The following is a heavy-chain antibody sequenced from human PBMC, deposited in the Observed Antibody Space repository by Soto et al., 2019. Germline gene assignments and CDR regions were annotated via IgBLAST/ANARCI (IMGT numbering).Heavy chain of an antibody. Sequence: GGSLRLSCAASGFTFSSYSMNWVRQAPGKGLEWVSYISSSSSTIYYADSVKGRFTISRDNAKNSLYLQMNSLRAEDTAVYYCARAGGYSGYDPFDYWGQGTLVTVSS. CDR2: ISSSSSTI. CDR3: ARAGGYSGYDPFDY. J-gene: IGHJ4*02. D-gene: IGHD5-12*01. CDR1: GFTFSSYS. V-gene: IGHV3-48*01.